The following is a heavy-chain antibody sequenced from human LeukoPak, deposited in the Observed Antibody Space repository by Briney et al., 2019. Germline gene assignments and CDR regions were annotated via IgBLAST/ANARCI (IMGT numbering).Heavy chain of an antibody. D-gene: IGHD5-18*01. Sequence: SETLSLPCTLSGGSLSIFYWRWIPEPPGEGGGGGGYIYYSGTTNYNPSLRSRVTISVDTSKNQFSLKLSSVTAADTAVYYCARDVGTALVTGDYWGQGTLVTVSS. V-gene: IGHV4-59*01. CDR1: GGSLSIFY. CDR3: ARDVGTALVTGDY. CDR2: IYYSGTT. J-gene: IGHJ4*02.